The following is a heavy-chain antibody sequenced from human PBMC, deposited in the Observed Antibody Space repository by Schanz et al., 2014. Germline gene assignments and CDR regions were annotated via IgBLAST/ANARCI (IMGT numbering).Heavy chain of an antibody. CDR2: ITNKPNNYNT. D-gene: IGHD3-16*01. Sequence: VQLVESGGGVVQPGGSLRLSCAASEFSFSSFGMNWVRQAPGKGLEWVGRITNKPNNYNTEYAASVKGRFTISRDDSRNSLYLQMSSLKTEDTAVYYCVRLDVHDYWGQGTLVTVSA. J-gene: IGHJ4*02. V-gene: IGHV3-72*01. CDR1: EFSFSSFG. CDR3: VRLDVHDY.